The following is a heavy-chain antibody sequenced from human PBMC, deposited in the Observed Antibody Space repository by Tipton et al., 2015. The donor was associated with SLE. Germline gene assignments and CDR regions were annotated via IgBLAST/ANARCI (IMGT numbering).Heavy chain of an antibody. CDR3: ARQWGSLDY. CDR1: GVSITSGGYY. Sequence: TLSLTCTVSGVSITSGGYYWTWIRQHPGKALEWIGYVYYSGSTYYNPSLKSRVIMSVDTSKNQFSPNLSSVTAADTAVYYCARQWGSLDYWGQGTLVTVSS. CDR2: VYYSGST. D-gene: IGHD1-26*01. V-gene: IGHV4-31*03. J-gene: IGHJ4*02.